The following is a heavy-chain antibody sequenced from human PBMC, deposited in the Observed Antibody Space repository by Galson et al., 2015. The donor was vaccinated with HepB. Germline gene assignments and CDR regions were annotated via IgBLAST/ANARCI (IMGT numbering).Heavy chain of an antibody. CDR1: GYTFTSYY. V-gene: IGHV1-46*01. J-gene: IGHJ4*02. D-gene: IGHD4-11*01. CDR3: ARVGLGGPRWDSDYSIYGEEAYFDY. Sequence: SVKVSCKASGYTFTSYYMHWVRQAPGQGLEWMGIINPSGGSTSYAQKFQGRVTMTRDTSTSTVYMELSSLRPEDTAVYYCARVGLGGPRWDSDYSIYGEEAYFDYWGQGTLVTVSS. CDR2: INPSGGST.